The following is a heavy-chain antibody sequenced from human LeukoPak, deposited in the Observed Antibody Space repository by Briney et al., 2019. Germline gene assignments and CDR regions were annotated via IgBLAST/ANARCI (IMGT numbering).Heavy chain of an antibody. CDR1: GFTFNEYW. CDR3: EYGRTWYFDY. D-gene: IGHD6-6*01. J-gene: IGHJ4*02. V-gene: IGHV3-7*01. CDR2: MNQDGRQK. Sequence: GGSLRLSCVASGFTFNEYWMNWVRQVPGKGLEWVASMNQDGRQKYHVDSVKGRFTISRDNAENSLYLQMNSLGVEDTALYYCEYGRTWYFDYGGQGTLVTVSS.